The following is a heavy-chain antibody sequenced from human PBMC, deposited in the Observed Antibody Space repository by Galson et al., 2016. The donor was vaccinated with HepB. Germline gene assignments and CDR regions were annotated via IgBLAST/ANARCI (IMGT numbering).Heavy chain of an antibody. D-gene: IGHD4-17*01. CDR1: GGSISSYY. CDR2: IYYSGST. V-gene: IGHV4-59*01. J-gene: IGHJ4*02. Sequence: ETLSLTCTVSGGSISSYYWSWIRQPPGKGLEWIGYIYYSGSTNSNPSLRSRVTISLDSSQNQISLRVRSVTAADTAVYYCARALRGTTSFFEYWGQGVLVTVSS. CDR3: ARALRGTTSFFEY.